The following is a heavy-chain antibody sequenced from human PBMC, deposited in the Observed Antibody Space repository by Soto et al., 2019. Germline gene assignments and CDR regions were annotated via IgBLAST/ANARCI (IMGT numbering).Heavy chain of an antibody. D-gene: IGHD5-12*01. CDR2: IYYSGST. Sequence: TLSLTSTVSGGSISSGYYYWSWIRQPPGKGLEWIGYIYYSGSTYYNPSLKSRVTISVDTSKNQFSLKLSSVTAADTAVYYCATDGYNSGDDYCGQRTLVTVSS. CDR1: GGSISSGYYY. J-gene: IGHJ4*02. V-gene: IGHV4-30-4*01. CDR3: ATDGYNSGDDY.